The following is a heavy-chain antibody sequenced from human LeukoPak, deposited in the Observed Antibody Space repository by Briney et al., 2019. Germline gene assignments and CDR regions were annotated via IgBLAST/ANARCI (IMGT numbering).Heavy chain of an antibody. CDR2: ISGSSGII. Sequence: GGSLRLSCAASGFTFNTYTMNWVRQAPGKGLEWVSYISGSSGIIDYADSVRGRFTTSRDNAKNSLYLQMNSLRADDTAVYYCAKDPIRDHYDTIPSYYFDSWGQGTLVTVSS. D-gene: IGHD3-22*01. V-gene: IGHV3-48*01. CDR1: GFTFNTYT. CDR3: AKDPIRDHYDTIPSYYFDS. J-gene: IGHJ4*02.